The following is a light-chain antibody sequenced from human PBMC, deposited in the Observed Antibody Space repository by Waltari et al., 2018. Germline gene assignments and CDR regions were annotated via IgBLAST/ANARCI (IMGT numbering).Light chain of an antibody. CDR3: QQYGSSPKT. CDR2: GTS. J-gene: IGKJ1*01. CDR1: QSVSGTY. V-gene: IGKV3-20*01. Sequence: EIMLTQSPGTLSLYPGERATLSCGASQSVSGTYLACYQQKPGQAPRLLIYGTSSRATGIPDRFSGSGSGTDFTLSINRLEPEDFAVYYCQQYGSSPKTFGQGTKVEVK.